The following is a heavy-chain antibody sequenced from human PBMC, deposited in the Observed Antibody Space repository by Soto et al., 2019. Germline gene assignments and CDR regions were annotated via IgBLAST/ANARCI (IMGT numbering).Heavy chain of an antibody. Sequence: GESLKISCKGSGYSFTSYWIGWVRQMPGKGLEWMGIIYPGDSDTRYSPSFQGQVTISADKSISTAYLQWSSLKASDTAMYYCARSRVPLGEGPPEMRYYYYYYYMDVWGKGTTVTVSS. J-gene: IGHJ6*03. V-gene: IGHV5-51*01. D-gene: IGHD3-10*01. CDR2: IYPGDSDT. CDR3: ARSRVPLGEGPPEMRYYYYYYYMDV. CDR1: GYSFTSYW.